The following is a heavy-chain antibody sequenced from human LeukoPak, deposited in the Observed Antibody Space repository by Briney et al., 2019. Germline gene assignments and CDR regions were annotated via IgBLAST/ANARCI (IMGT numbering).Heavy chain of an antibody. D-gene: IGHD2-8*01. CDR3: ARDPPAVSINTYA. CDR2: IFSHGET. Sequence: GGSLRLSCAASGFTVGNNYVNWVRQAPGKGLEWVSLIFSHGETSYADSVKGRFTISRDNSKNTLYLQMNGLRVEDTAVYYCARDPPAVSINTYAWGQGTLVTVSS. V-gene: IGHV3-66*01. J-gene: IGHJ4*02. CDR1: GFTVGNNY.